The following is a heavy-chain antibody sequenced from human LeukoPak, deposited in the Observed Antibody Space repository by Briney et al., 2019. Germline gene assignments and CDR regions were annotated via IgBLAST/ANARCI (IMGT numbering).Heavy chain of an antibody. D-gene: IGHD3-3*01. J-gene: IGHJ4*02. CDR1: GYSISSDYY. V-gene: IGHV4-38-2*01. CDR3: ARHLNSIFGVVTPDY. CDR2: IYHSGTT. Sequence: SETLSLTCAVSGYSISSDYYWGWIRQPPGQGLEWIGSIYHSGTTYYNPSLKSRVTISVDTSKNQFSLKLSSVTAADTAVYYCARHLNSIFGVVTPDYWGQGTLVTVSS.